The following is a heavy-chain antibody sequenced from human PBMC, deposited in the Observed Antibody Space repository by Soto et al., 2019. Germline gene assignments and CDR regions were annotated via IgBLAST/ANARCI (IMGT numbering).Heavy chain of an antibody. D-gene: IGHD3-10*01. J-gene: IGHJ6*02. CDR3: ARGTRATQYYFYFYGMDV. CDR1: GGSMNSYY. CDR2: ISHSGTT. V-gene: IGHV4-59*01. Sequence: PSETLSLTCTVSGGSMNSYYWSWIRQPPGKGLEWIGYISHSGTTSYNPSLKSRLTISLNTSKNQFSLKLRSVSAADTAVYYCARGTRATQYYFYFYGMDVWGQGTTVTVS.